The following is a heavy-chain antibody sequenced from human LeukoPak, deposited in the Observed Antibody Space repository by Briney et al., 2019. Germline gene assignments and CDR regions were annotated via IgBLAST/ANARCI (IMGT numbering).Heavy chain of an antibody. CDR3: ARDTTTLLAFDY. J-gene: IGHJ4*02. V-gene: IGHV3-33*01. CDR2: IWYDGSGR. Sequence: GGSLRLSCAASGFTFSSYGMHWVRQAPGKGLEWVAVIWYDGSGRYYADSVKGRFTISRDNSKNTLYLQMNSLRAEDTAMYYCARDTTTLLAFDYWGQGTLVTVSS. CDR1: GFTFSSYG. D-gene: IGHD1-14*01.